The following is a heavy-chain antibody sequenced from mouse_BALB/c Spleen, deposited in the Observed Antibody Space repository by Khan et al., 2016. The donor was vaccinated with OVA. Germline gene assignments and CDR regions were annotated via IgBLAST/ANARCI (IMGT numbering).Heavy chain of an antibody. CDR3: ASENYYGRSCDAMDY. V-gene: IGHV1S41*01. CDR1: GYTFTSYW. Sequence: DLVKPGASVKLSCKASGYTFTSYWINWIKQRPGQGLEWIGRIGPGSSNTYYNEMFKGKATLTVDTSSSTAYIQLSSLSSEDSAVYFCASENYYGRSCDAMDYWGQGTSVTVSS. J-gene: IGHJ4*01. D-gene: IGHD1-1*01. CDR2: IGPGSSNT.